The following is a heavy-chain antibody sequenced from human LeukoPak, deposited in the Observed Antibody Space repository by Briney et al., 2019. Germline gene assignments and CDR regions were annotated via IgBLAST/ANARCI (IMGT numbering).Heavy chain of an antibody. Sequence: SETLSLTCTVSGGSISSVDYYWSWIRQPPGKGLEWIGYIYYSGSTYYNPSLKSRVTISVDTSKNQFSLKLSSVTAADTAVYYCAGEYYYDSSGYYWYFDLWGRGTLVTVSS. J-gene: IGHJ2*01. D-gene: IGHD3-22*01. CDR2: IYYSGST. CDR1: GGSISSVDYY. V-gene: IGHV4-30-4*08. CDR3: AGEYYYDSSGYYWYFDL.